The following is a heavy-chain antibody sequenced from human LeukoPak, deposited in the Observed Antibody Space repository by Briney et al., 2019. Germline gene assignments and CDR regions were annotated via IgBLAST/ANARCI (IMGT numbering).Heavy chain of an antibody. D-gene: IGHD5-18*01. CDR3: ARARRGYSYVIDY. Sequence: GGSLRLSCAASGFTVSSTYMSWVRHAPGKGLEWVSVIYSDGSAYYADSVKGRFTISRYNSKNTLYLQMNSLRAEDTAVYYCARARRGYSYVIDYWGQGTLVTVSS. CDR2: IYSDGSA. J-gene: IGHJ4*02. V-gene: IGHV3-66*01. CDR1: GFTVSSTY.